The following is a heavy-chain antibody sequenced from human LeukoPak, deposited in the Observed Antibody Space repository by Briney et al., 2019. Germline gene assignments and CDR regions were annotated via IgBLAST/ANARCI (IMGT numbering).Heavy chain of an antibody. CDR1: GYTFTSYG. J-gene: IGHJ4*02. CDR2: TSGTGYNT. Sequence: ASVKVSCKASGYTFTSYGISWVRQAPGQGLEWMAWTSGTGYNTDYTQRFQGRVSVTTDTSTSTAYLEVRSLRSEDTAIYYCARSQCPDSTSCYYFFYFDFWGQGTPVTVSS. V-gene: IGHV1-18*01. CDR3: ARSQCPDSTSCYYFFYFDF. D-gene: IGHD2-2*01.